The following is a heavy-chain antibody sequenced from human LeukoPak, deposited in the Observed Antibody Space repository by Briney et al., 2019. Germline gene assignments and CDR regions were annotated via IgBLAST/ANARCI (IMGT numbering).Heavy chain of an antibody. CDR2: VWSDGTNK. CDR1: GFTFSGYA. Sequence: GRSLRLSCAASGFTFSGYAMHWVRQAPGKGLEWVTVVWSDGTNKYYADSVKGRFTVSRDNSKNTLFLQMNSLRPEDTAVYYCATSYGSGNTDHYFDYWGQGTLVTVSS. V-gene: IGHV3-33*01. D-gene: IGHD3-10*01. J-gene: IGHJ4*02. CDR3: ATSYGSGNTDHYFDY.